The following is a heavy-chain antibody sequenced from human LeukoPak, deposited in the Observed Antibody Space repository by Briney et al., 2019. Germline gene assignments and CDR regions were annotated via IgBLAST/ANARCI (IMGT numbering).Heavy chain of an antibody. CDR2: ISSSGSTI. Sequence: GGSLRLSCAASGFTFSSYEMNWVRQAPGKGLEWVSYISSSGSTIYYADSVKGRFTISRDNAKNSLYLQTNSLRAEDTAVYYCARELFTGVGATFAYDYWGQGTLVTVSS. V-gene: IGHV3-48*03. CDR3: ARELFTGVGATFAYDY. CDR1: GFTFSSYE. J-gene: IGHJ4*02. D-gene: IGHD1-26*01.